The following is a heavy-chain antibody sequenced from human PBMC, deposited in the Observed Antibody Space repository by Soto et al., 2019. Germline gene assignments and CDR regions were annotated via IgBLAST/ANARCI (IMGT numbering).Heavy chain of an antibody. Sequence: SETLSLTCTVSGGSISSGDYYWSWIRQPPGKGLEWIGYIYYSGSTYYNPSLKSRVTISVDTSKNQFSLKLSSVTAADTAVYYCARDLGDYGDYVGAFDIWGQGTMVTVSS. D-gene: IGHD4-17*01. CDR3: ARDLGDYGDYVGAFDI. V-gene: IGHV4-30-4*01. J-gene: IGHJ3*02. CDR2: IYYSGST. CDR1: GGSISSGDYY.